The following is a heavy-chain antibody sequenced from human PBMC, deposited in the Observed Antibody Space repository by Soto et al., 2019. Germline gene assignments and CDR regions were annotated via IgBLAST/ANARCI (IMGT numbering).Heavy chain of an antibody. Sequence: QVQLVQSGAEVKKPGASVKVSCKASGYTFTSYGISWVRQAPGQGLEWMGWISAYNGNTNYAQKLQGRVTMTTDTSTSTAYMELRSLRSDDTAVYYCASHQSSTYYYGSGSYTFDPWGQGTLVTVSS. CDR1: GYTFTSYG. CDR2: ISAYNGNT. V-gene: IGHV1-18*01. CDR3: ASHQSSTYYYGSGSYTFDP. D-gene: IGHD3-10*01. J-gene: IGHJ5*02.